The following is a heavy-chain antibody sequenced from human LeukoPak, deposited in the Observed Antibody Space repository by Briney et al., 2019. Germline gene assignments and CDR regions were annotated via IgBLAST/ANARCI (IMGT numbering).Heavy chain of an antibody. CDR2: IYSTTTYI. V-gene: IGHV3-21*01. CDR1: GFTFSSFS. CDR3: ARDQLIHAFDI. D-gene: IGHD1-1*01. J-gene: IGHJ3*02. Sequence: GGSLRLSCAASGFTFSSFSMNWVRQATGKGLEWVSSIYSTTTYIYYADSVKGRFTISRDNAKNSLYLQMNSLRAEDTAVYYCARDQLIHAFDIWGQGTMVTVSS.